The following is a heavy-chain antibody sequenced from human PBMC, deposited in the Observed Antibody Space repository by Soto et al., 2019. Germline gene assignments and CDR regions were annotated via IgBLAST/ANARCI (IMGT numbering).Heavy chain of an antibody. CDR3: ARGVAGSGFDL. CDR2: TYYRSNWRH. Sequence: SQTLSLTCAISGDSVSSNTAAWNWIRSSPSRGLEWLGRTYYRSNWRHDYAVSVKSRITVNPDTSKNHFSLQLNSVTPDNTAVYYCARGVAGSGFDLWGQGTLVTVSS. J-gene: IGHJ4*02. D-gene: IGHD6-19*01. V-gene: IGHV6-1*01. CDR1: GDSVSSNTAA.